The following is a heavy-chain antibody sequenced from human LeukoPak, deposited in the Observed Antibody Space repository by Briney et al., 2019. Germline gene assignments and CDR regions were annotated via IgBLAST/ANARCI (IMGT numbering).Heavy chain of an antibody. Sequence: SETLSLTCTVSGGSVSSSSYHWGWIRQPPGKGLEWIGSIYYSGSTYYNPSLKGRVTISVDTSKNQFSLKLSSVTAADTAVYYCWYSSSPDYWGQGTLVTVSS. J-gene: IGHJ4*02. CDR3: WYSSSPDY. CDR2: IYYSGST. CDR1: GGSVSSSSYH. V-gene: IGHV4-39*01. D-gene: IGHD6-13*01.